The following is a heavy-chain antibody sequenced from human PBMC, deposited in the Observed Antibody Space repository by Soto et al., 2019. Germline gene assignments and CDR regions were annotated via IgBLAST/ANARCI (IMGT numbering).Heavy chain of an antibody. V-gene: IGHV3-74*01. D-gene: IGHD1-26*01. Sequence: EVQLVESGGGLVQPGGSLRLSCAASGFTFSSYWMHWVRQAPGKGLVWVSRINGDGGDTTHVDSVKGRFTISRDNAKNTLYQQMNRLRAEDTAVYYCARGASGSNFDYWGQGTLVTVSS. J-gene: IGHJ4*02. CDR1: GFTFSSYW. CDR3: ARGASGSNFDY. CDR2: INGDGGDT.